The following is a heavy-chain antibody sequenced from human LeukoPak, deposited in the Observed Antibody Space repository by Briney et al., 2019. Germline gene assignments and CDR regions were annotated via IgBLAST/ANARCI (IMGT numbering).Heavy chain of an antibody. J-gene: IGHJ4*02. V-gene: IGHV4-38-2*02. CDR3: ARETEDWFGDLLSYFDY. CDR1: GYSIRNSYS. D-gene: IGHD3-10*01. Sequence: PSGTLSLTCTVSGYSIRNSYSWGWIRQSPVKGLEWVGTIYHRGNTYYNPSLQSRVTVSIDTSKNQFSLRLSSVTAADTAVYYCARETEDWFGDLLSYFDYWGRGLLVSVSS. CDR2: IYHRGNT.